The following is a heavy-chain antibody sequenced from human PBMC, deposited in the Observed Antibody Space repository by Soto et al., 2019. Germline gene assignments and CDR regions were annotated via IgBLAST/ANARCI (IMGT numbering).Heavy chain of an antibody. CDR3: ARRVAAAPMYAFDI. J-gene: IGHJ3*02. D-gene: IGHD6-13*01. CDR2: IYYSGST. CDR1: GGSFSTYY. V-gene: IGHV4-59*01. Sequence: SETLSLTCTVSGGSFSTYYWTWIRDTPGKGLEWIGYIYYSGSTNYNPSLKSRVTISLDTSKTQFSLNLNSVTSADTAVYFCARRVAAAPMYAFDIWGQGTMVTVSS.